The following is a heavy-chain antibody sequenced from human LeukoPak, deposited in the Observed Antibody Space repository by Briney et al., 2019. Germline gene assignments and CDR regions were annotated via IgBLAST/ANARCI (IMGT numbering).Heavy chain of an antibody. CDR2: IYHTGST. Sequence: SETLSLTCNISGGSVSDYYWSWIRQSPGKGLEWIGYIYHTGSTSYSPSLKSRVTISADTSQNQFSLKLSSVTAADTAVYYCARFLRGATNALEIWGQGTMVTVSS. CDR3: ARFLRGATNALEI. V-gene: IGHV4-59*02. D-gene: IGHD1-26*01. J-gene: IGHJ3*02. CDR1: GGSVSDYY.